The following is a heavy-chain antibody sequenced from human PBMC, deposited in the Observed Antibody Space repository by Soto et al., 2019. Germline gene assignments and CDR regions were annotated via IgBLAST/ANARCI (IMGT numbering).Heavy chain of an antibody. V-gene: IGHV3-7*01. D-gene: IGHD2-2*02. Sequence: EVQLVESGGGLVQPGGSLRLSCAASTFTFSNHWMSWVRQAPGKGLEWVANINQGGSAKYYLDSVKGRFTISRDNAKNSLDLQMNSLRAEGTAVYYCAIIYCSTTSCYIDYWGQGTLVTVSS. J-gene: IGHJ4*02. CDR1: TFTFSNHW. CDR2: INQGGSAK. CDR3: AIIYCSTTSCYIDY.